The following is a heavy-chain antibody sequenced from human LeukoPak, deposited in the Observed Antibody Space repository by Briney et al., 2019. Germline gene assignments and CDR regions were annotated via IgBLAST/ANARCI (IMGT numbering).Heavy chain of an antibody. V-gene: IGHV3-23*01. D-gene: IGHD1-26*01. CDR1: GFTFSSYA. CDR2: ISDSGGST. Sequence: PGGSLRLSCAASGFTFSSYAMSWVRQAPGKGLEWVSAISDSGGSTYYADSVKGRFTISRDNSKNTLYLQMNSLRAEDTAVYYCATIVGATTEDDYWGQGTLVTVSS. CDR3: ATIVGATTEDDY. J-gene: IGHJ4*02.